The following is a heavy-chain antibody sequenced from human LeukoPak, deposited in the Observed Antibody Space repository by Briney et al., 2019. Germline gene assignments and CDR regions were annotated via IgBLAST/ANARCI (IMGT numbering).Heavy chain of an antibody. V-gene: IGHV1-18*01. J-gene: IGHJ4*02. D-gene: IGHD3-22*01. CDR1: DFSFTSYG. CDR3: ARATTYYYDSSGYCFDY. CDR2: ISAYNGST. Sequence: ASVKVSCKASDFSFTSYGMSWVRQAPGQGLEWMGWISAYNGSTKYAQQLQGRVTMTTDTSTSTAYMELRSLRSDDTAVYYCARATTYYYDSSGYCFDYWGQGTLVTVSS.